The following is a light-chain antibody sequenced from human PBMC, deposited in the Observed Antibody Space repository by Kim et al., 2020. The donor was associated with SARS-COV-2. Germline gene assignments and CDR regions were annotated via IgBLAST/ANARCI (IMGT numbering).Light chain of an antibody. CDR3: AAWDDSLNGVV. Sequence: GQGVTISCSGSSSNIGSNTVNWYQQLPGTAPKLLIYSNNQRPSGVPDRFSGSKSGTSASLAISGLQSEDEADYYCAAWDDSLNGVVFGGGTKLTVL. CDR2: SNN. CDR1: SSNIGSNT. V-gene: IGLV1-44*01. J-gene: IGLJ2*01.